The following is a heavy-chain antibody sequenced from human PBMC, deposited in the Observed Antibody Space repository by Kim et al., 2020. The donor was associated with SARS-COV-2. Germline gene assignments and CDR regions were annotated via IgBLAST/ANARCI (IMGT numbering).Heavy chain of an antibody. V-gene: IGHV3-33*06. CDR2: IWYDGSNK. J-gene: IGHJ6*02. CDR3: AKVVAENYYGSGSYLSAPYYYYGMDV. CDR1: GFTFSSYG. Sequence: GGSLRLSCAASGFTFSSYGMHWVRQAPGKGLEWVAVIWYDGSNKYYADSVKGRFTISRDNSKNTLYLQMNSLRAEDTAVYHCAKVVAENYYGSGSYLSAPYYYYGMDVWGQGTTVTVSS. D-gene: IGHD3-10*01.